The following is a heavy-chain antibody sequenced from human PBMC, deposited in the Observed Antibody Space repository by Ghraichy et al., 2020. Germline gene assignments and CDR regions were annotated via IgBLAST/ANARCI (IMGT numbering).Heavy chain of an antibody. CDR3: ARHVADSSWYSYYFDC. CDR1: GGSISRSSYY. D-gene: IGHD3-22*01. Sequence: SETLSLTCTVSGGSISRSSYYWGWIRQPPGQGLEWIGRIYYSGRTFRNPSLKSRVTISVATSKNQFSRRITSVTASDTAVYYGARHVADSSWYSYYFDCWGQGTLVTVSS. J-gene: IGHJ4*02. CDR2: IYYSGRT. V-gene: IGHV4-39*01.